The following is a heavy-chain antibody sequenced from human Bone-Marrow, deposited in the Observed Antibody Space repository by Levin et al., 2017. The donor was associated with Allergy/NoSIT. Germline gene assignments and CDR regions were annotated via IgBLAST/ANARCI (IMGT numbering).Heavy chain of an antibody. CDR1: GFSLTTSGVG. CDR2: IYWDDDK. D-gene: IGHD3-10*01. V-gene: IGHV2-5*02. Sequence: SGPTLVKPTQTLTLTCSFSGFSLTTSGVGVGWVRQPPGKALEWLAVIYWDDDKIYSPSLKSRLTITKDTSKNQLILRVTNMDPLDTGTYYCARASGTYWPYWGQGTRVSVSS. CDR3: ARASGTYWPY. J-gene: IGHJ4*02.